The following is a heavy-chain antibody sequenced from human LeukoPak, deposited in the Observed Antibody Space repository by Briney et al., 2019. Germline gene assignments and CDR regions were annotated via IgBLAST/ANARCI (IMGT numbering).Heavy chain of an antibody. CDR3: ASRSSIAAAGTHGWYYYYYMDV. CDR1: GCTFTSYG. V-gene: IGHV1-18*01. CDR2: ISAYNGNT. D-gene: IGHD6-13*01. J-gene: IGHJ6*03. Sequence: GASVKVSCKASGCTFTSYGISWVRQAPGQGLEWMGWISAYNGNTNYAQKLQGRVTMTTDTSTSTAYMELSSLRSEDTAVYYCASRSSIAAAGTHGWYYYYYMDVWGKGTTVTISS.